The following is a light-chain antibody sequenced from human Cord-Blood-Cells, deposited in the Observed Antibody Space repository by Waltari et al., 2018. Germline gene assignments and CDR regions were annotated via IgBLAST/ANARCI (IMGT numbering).Light chain of an antibody. Sequence: DIQMTQSPSSLSASVGDRVTITCRASQSMSSSLNWYQQKPGKAPKLLIYAASSLQSGVPSRFSGSGSGTDFTLTISRLQPEDFATYYCQQSYSTPLTFGGGTKVEIK. CDR1: QSMSSS. CDR3: QQSYSTPLT. CDR2: AAS. J-gene: IGKJ4*01. V-gene: IGKV1-39*01.